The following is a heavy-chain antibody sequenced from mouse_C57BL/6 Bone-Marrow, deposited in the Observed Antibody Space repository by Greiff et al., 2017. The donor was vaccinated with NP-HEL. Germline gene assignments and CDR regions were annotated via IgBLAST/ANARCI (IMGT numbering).Heavy chain of an antibody. CDR2: ISNGGGST. D-gene: IGHD1-1*01. Sequence: EVQLVESGGGLVQPGGSLKLSCAASGFTFSDYYMYWVRQTPEKRLEWVAYISNGGGSTYYPDTVKGRFTISRDNAKNTLYLQMSRLKSEDTAMYYCATHYYGLDYWGQGTTLTVSS. J-gene: IGHJ2*01. CDR1: GFTFSDYY. CDR3: ATHYYGLDY. V-gene: IGHV5-12*01.